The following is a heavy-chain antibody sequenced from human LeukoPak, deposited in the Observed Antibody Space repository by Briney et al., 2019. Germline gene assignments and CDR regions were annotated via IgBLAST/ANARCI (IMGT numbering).Heavy chain of an antibody. V-gene: IGHV4-61*02. D-gene: IGHD3-22*01. CDR3: AREAYYYDSSGNRYAFDI. CDR1: GYSISSGYY. Sequence: SETLSLTCAVSGYSISSGYYWSWIRPPAGKGLEWIGRIYTSGSTNYNPSLKSRVTISVDTSKNQFSLKLSSVTAADTAVYYCAREAYYYDSSGNRYAFDIWGQGTMVTVSS. J-gene: IGHJ3*02. CDR2: IYTSGST.